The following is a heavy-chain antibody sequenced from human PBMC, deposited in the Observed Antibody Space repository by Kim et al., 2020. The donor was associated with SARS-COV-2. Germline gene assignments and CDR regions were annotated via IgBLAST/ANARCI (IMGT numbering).Heavy chain of an antibody. D-gene: IGHD6-13*01. J-gene: IGHJ6*02. Sequence: GGSLRLSCAASGFTFSSYSMNWVRQAPGKGLEWVSSISSSSSYIYYADSVKGRFTISRDNAKNSLYLQMNSLRAEDTAVYYCARDSWYSSSWYVYYYYYGMDVWGQGTTVTVSS. CDR3: ARDSWYSSSWYVYYYYYGMDV. CDR1: GFTFSSYS. CDR2: ISSSSSYI. V-gene: IGHV3-21*01.